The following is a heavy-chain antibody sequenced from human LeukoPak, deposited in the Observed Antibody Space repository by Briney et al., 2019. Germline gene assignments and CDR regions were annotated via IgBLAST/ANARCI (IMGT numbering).Heavy chain of an antibody. J-gene: IGHJ4*02. CDR1: GLTFSSYW. CDR3: VRDRSRFGESD. V-gene: IGHV3-7*01. D-gene: IGHD3-10*01. Sequence: PGGSLRLSCAASGLTFSSYWMSWVRQAPGKGLEWVANIIQDGSEKYYVDSVKGRFIISRDNAKNSLYLQMNSLIAEDTALYYCVRDRSRFGESDWGQGTLVTVSS. CDR2: IIQDGSEK.